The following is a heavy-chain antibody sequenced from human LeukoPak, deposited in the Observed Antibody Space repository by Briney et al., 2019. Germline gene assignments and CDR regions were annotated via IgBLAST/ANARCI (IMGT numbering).Heavy chain of an antibody. J-gene: IGHJ4*02. CDR3: ARAMRSGYDY. CDR2: ISPSSDSI. V-gene: IGHV3-48*02. CDR1: GFMFSSYG. D-gene: IGHD5-12*01. Sequence: RTGGSLRLSCAASGFMFSSYGMNWDRQAPGRRLEWVSYISPSSDSIYYADSLKGRFTISRDNAEHSLYLQMNSLRDEDTAVYYCARAMRSGYDYWGQGTLVTVSS.